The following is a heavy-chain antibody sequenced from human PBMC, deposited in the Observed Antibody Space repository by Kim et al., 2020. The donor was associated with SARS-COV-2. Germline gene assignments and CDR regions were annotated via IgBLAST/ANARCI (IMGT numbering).Heavy chain of an antibody. D-gene: IGHD2-2*01. CDR2: IYYSGST. CDR1: GGSISSSSYY. Sequence: SETLSLTCTVSGGSISSSSYYWGWIRQPPGKGLEWIGSIYYSGSTYYNPSLKSRVTISVDTSKNQFSLKLSSVTAADTAVYYCATVSSTSRNEYFDYWGQGTLVTVSS. J-gene: IGHJ4*02. V-gene: IGHV4-39*01. CDR3: ATVSSTSRNEYFDY.